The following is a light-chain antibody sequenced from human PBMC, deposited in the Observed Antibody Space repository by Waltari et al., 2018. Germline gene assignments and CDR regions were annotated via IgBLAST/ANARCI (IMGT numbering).Light chain of an antibody. CDR2: CAS. Sequence: PGERPTVPCRTSQSVSRALAWSQQKPGQAPRLLIYCASTRATGIPDRFSGSGSGTDFSLTISRLEPDDFAVYYCQHYLRLPVTFGQGTTVEI. J-gene: IGKJ1*01. V-gene: IGKV3-20*01. CDR1: QSVSRA. CDR3: QHYLRLPVT.